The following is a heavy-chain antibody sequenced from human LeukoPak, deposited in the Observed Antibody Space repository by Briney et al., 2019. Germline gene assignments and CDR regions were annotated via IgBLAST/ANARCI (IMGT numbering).Heavy chain of an antibody. Sequence: ASVKVSCKASGGTFSSYAISWVRQVPGQGLEWMGGIIPIFGTANYAQKFQGRVTITADKSTSTAYMELSSLRSEDTAVYYCATDEGITGTTHWGQGTLVTVSS. V-gene: IGHV1-69*06. D-gene: IGHD1-7*01. CDR2: IIPIFGTA. CDR1: GGTFSSYA. J-gene: IGHJ4*02. CDR3: ATDEGITGTTH.